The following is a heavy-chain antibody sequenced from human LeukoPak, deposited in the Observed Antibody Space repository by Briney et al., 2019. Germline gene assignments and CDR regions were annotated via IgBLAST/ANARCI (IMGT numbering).Heavy chain of an antibody. CDR3: ARERVATANYYYCMDV. J-gene: IGHJ6*03. D-gene: IGHD5-12*01. V-gene: IGHV1-8*01. CDR2: MNPNSGNT. Sequence: GASVKVSCKASGYTFTSYDINGVRQATGQGLEWMGWMNPNSGNTGYAQKFQGRVTMTRNTSISTAYMELSSLRSEDTAVYYCARERVATANYYYCMDVWGKGTTVTVSS. CDR1: GYTFTSYD.